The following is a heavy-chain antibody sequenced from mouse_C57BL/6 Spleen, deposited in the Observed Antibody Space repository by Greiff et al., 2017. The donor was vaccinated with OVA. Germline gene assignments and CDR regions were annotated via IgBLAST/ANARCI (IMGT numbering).Heavy chain of an antibody. CDR2: IYWDDDK. CDR3: ARRRDYYDYDYYAMDY. V-gene: IGHV8-12*01. D-gene: IGHD2-4*01. J-gene: IGHJ4*01. CDR1: GFSLSTSGMG. Sequence: QVTLKVCGPGILQSSQTLSLTCSFSGFSLSTSGMGVSWIRQPSGKGLEWLAHIYWDDDKRYNPSLKSRLTISKDTSRNQVFLKITSVDTADTATYYCARRRDYYDYDYYAMDYWGQGTSVTVSS.